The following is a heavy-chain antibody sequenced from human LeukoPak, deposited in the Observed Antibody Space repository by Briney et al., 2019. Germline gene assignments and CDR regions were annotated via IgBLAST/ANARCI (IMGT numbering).Heavy chain of an antibody. D-gene: IGHD2/OR15-2a*01. CDR1: GGSISSYY. J-gene: IGHJ4*02. CDR3: ARGRIHSLDY. Sequence: SETLSLTCTVSGGSISSYYWSWIRQPPGKGLEWIGYIFYIGSTNYNPSLKSRVTISVDTSKSQFSLKLTSVTAADTALYYFARGRIHSLDYWGQGTLVTVSS. V-gene: IGHV4-59*01. CDR2: IFYIGST.